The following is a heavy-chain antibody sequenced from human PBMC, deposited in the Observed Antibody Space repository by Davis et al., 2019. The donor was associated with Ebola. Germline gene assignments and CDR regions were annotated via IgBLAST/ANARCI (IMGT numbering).Heavy chain of an antibody. CDR1: GYTFTSYG. J-gene: IGHJ6*02. D-gene: IGHD2-2*02. V-gene: IGHV1-18*01. Sequence: ASVKVSCKASGYTFTSYGISWVRQAPGQGLEWMGWISAYNGNTNYAQKLQGRVTMTTDTSTSTAYMELRSLRSDDTAVYYCARDGYCSSTSCYKFPLSDYYYYGMDVWGQGTTVTVSS. CDR2: ISAYNGNT. CDR3: ARDGYCSSTSCYKFPLSDYYYYGMDV.